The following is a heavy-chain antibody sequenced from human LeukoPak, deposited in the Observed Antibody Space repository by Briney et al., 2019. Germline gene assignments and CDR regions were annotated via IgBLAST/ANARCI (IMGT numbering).Heavy chain of an antibody. V-gene: IGHV3-7*01. CDR1: GFTFSTNW. CDR2: IKQDGSEK. J-gene: IGHJ4*02. D-gene: IGHD2-8*01. CDR3: AKAGNGFGY. Sequence: AGSLRLSCAASGFTFSTNWMSWVRQAPGKGLEWVANIKQDGSEKNYVDSVKGRFTISRDNAKSSLYLQMNSLRVEDTAVYYCAKAGNGFGYWGQGALVTVS.